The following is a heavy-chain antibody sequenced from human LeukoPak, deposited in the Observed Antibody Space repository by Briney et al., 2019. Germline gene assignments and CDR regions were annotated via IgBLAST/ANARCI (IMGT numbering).Heavy chain of an antibody. CDR2: ISGSGGST. V-gene: IGHV3-23*01. J-gene: IGHJ4*02. CDR3: ARENTHYDSSGYHYYFDY. D-gene: IGHD3-22*01. Sequence: GGSLRLSCAASGFTFSSYAMSWVRQAPGKGLEWVSAISGSGGSTYYADSVKGRFTISRDNSKNSLYLQMNSLRAEDTAVYYCARENTHYDSSGYHYYFDYWGQGTLVTVSS. CDR1: GFTFSSYA.